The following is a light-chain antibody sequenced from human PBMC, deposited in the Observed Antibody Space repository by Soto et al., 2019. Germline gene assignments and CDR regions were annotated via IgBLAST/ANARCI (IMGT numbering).Light chain of an antibody. CDR3: QTWDTGIVI. V-gene: IGLV4-69*02. CDR2: INSDGTH. CDR1: SGHSSYA. J-gene: IGLJ2*01. Sequence: QLVLTQSPSASASLGASVKLTCTLSSGHSSYAIAWHQQQPEKGPRYLMKINSDGTHYKGDGIPDRFSGSSSGAGRYLTISSLQFEDEADYYCQTWDTGIVIFGGGTKVTVL.